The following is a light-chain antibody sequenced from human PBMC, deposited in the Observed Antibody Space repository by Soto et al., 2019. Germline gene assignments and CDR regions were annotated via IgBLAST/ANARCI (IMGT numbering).Light chain of an antibody. J-gene: IGLJ3*02. CDR1: NVGTKS. CDR3: QVWDGTDDHMV. V-gene: IGLV3-21*02. CDR2: DDS. Sequence: SYVLTQTPSVSLAPGQTARINCGGDNVGTKSVHWYQQKAGQAPVLVVHDDSDRPSGIPERFSGSNSGNTATLTITRVEAGDEADYYCQVWDGTDDHMVFGGGTKLTVL.